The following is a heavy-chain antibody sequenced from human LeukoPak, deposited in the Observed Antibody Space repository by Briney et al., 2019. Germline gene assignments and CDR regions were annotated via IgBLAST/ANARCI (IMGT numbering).Heavy chain of an antibody. CDR3: GKGGYSGSYYVYFDN. CDR1: GFTFSSYA. V-gene: IGHV3-30*18. Sequence: GGSLRLSCAASGFTFSSYATHWVRQAPDKGLEWVALISADGTNTYYTDSVRGRFTVSRDNSRNTLYLQMNSLRAEDTAVYYCGKGGYSGSYYVYFDNWGQGSLVTVSS. J-gene: IGHJ4*02. D-gene: IGHD1-26*01. CDR2: ISADGTNT.